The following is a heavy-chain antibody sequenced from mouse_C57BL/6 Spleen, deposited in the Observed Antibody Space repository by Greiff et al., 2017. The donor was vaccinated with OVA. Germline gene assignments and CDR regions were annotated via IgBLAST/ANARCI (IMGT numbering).Heavy chain of an antibody. CDR2: IRNKANGYTT. Sequence: EVKLVESGGGLVQPGGSLSLSCAASGFTFTDYYMSWVRQPPGKALEWLGFIRNKANGYTTEYSASVKGRFTISRDTSQSILYLQMNALRAEDSATYYCARYQYYFDYWGQGTTLTVSS. CDR3: ARYQYYFDY. CDR1: GFTFTDYY. J-gene: IGHJ2*01. V-gene: IGHV7-3*01.